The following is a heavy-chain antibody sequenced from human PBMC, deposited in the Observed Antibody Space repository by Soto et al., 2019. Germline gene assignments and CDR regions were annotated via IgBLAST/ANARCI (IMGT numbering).Heavy chain of an antibody. CDR2: AYYRSRWQY. J-gene: IGHJ4*02. Sequence: LSQTLSLTCAICGDSVSNNGATWNWIRRSPSRGLEWLGRAYYRSRWQYDYATSVRSRITINPDTSKNQFSLQLNSVTPEDTAVYYCARDPPDFNSGFDSWGQGSLVTVSS. CDR1: GDSVSNNGAT. CDR3: ARDPPDFNSGFDS. D-gene: IGHD1-26*01. V-gene: IGHV6-1*01.